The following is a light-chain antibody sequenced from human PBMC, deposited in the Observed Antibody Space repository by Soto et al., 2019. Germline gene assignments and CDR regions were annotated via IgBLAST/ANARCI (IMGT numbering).Light chain of an antibody. Sequence: QSVLTQPPSVSGAPGQRVTIPCTGSSSNIGSFYDVHWYQQLPGKVPKLLIYGDNNRPSGVPDRFSGSKSGTAASLAISGLQAEDEADYYCQSYANSLNHEVFGGGTKLTVL. J-gene: IGLJ2*01. CDR2: GDN. CDR1: SSNIGSFYD. CDR3: QSYANSLNHEV. V-gene: IGLV1-40*01.